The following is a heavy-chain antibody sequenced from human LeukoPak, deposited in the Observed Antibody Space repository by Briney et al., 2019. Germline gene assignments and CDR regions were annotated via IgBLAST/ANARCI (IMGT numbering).Heavy chain of an antibody. CDR2: IYPGDSDT. CDR1: GYSFTSYW. V-gene: IGHV5-51*01. CDR3: ARPDYYDSSGYYYSDY. Sequence: GESLKISCKGSGYSFTSYWIGWVRQMPGKGLEWMGIIYPGDSDTRYSPSFQGQVTISADKSISTAYLQWSSLKASDTAMYYCARPDYYDSSGYYYSDYWGQGTLVTVSS. D-gene: IGHD3-22*01. J-gene: IGHJ4*02.